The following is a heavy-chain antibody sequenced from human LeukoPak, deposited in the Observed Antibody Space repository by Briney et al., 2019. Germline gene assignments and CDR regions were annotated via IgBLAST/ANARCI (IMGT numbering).Heavy chain of an antibody. CDR3: ASGGPTRGTLDF. V-gene: IGHV3-30*02. CDR1: GFAFSSYG. D-gene: IGHD4-17*01. Sequence: GGSLRLSCAASGFAFSSYGMHWVRQTADKGLEWVAYIRRDGTYVNYADSVRGRFTISRDNSKNTLSLQMNNLRVEGTAGYYCASGGPTRGTLDFWGQGTLVTVSS. CDR2: IRRDGTYV. J-gene: IGHJ4*02.